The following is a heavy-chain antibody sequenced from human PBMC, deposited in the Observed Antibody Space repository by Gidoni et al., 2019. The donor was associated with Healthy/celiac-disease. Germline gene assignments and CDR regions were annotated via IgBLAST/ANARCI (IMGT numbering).Heavy chain of an antibody. CDR3: ARVWAEIPAARGTAEYFQH. CDR2: IYYSGST. D-gene: IGHD2-2*01. Sequence: QSLTCTVSGGSVSSGSYYWSWIRQPPGKGLEWIGYIYYSGSTNYNPSLKSRVTISVDTSKNQFSLKLSSVTAADTAVYYCARVWAEIPAARGTAEYFQHWGQGTLVTVSS. V-gene: IGHV4-61*01. CDR1: GGSVSSGSYY. J-gene: IGHJ1*01.